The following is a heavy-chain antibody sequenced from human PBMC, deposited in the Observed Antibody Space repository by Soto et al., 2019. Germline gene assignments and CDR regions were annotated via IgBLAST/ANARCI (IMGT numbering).Heavy chain of an antibody. CDR2: INGYNGNT. Sequence: QVQLVQSGAEVKKPGASVKVSCKASGYTFTTYGISWVRPAPGQGLEWMGWINGYNGNTNYAQKLQGRVTMTTSTSTSTAYMELRSLRSDDTAVYYCTRDPVAGTYFDYWGQGTLVTVSS. CDR3: TRDPVAGTYFDY. V-gene: IGHV1-18*01. D-gene: IGHD6-19*01. J-gene: IGHJ4*02. CDR1: GYTFTTYG.